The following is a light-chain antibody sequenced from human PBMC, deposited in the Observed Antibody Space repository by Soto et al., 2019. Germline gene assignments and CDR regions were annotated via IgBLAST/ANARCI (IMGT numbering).Light chain of an antibody. CDR1: RSDVGGYKY. Sequence: QSALTQPRSVSGSPGQSVTISCTGTRSDVGGYKYVSWYQQHPGKAPRLMIYAVSKRPLEISDRVSDSKSGNTASLSTAGLQAEDEAEYHCCSYAGSYTFVVFCGGTKLTVL. CDR2: AVS. V-gene: IGLV2-11*01. CDR3: CSYAGSYTFVV. J-gene: IGLJ2*01.